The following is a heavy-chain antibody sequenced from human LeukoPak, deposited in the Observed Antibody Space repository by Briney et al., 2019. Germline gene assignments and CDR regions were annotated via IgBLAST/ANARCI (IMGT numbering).Heavy chain of an antibody. D-gene: IGHD3-22*01. CDR1: GYTFTSYY. Sequence: ASVKVSCKASGYTFTSYYMHWVRQAPGQGLEWMGIINPSGGSTSYAQKFQGRVTMTRDTSISTAYMELSRLRSDDTAVYYCARDTDYYDSSGYAIDYWGQGTLVTVSS. J-gene: IGHJ4*02. CDR3: ARDTDYYDSSGYAIDY. V-gene: IGHV1-46*01. CDR2: INPSGGST.